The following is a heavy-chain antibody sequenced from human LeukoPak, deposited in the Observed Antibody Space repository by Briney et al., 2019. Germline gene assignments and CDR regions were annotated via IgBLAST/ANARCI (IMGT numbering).Heavy chain of an antibody. Sequence: GGSLRLSCAASGFTFSSCAVHWVRQAPGKGLEWVSVIYSGGYTYYADSVKGRFTISRDNSKNTLYLQMNSLRAEDTAVYYCARDSPIYGSGSFAFDIWGQGTMVTVSS. CDR3: ARDSPIYGSGSFAFDI. CDR1: GFTFSSCA. J-gene: IGHJ3*02. CDR2: IYSGGYT. V-gene: IGHV3-53*01. D-gene: IGHD3-10*01.